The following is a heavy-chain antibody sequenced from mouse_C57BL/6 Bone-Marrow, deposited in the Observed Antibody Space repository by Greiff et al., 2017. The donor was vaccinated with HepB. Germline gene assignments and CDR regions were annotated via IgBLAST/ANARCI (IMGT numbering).Heavy chain of an antibody. CDR1: GYAFTNYL. Sequence: VQLQQPGAELVRPGTSVKVSCKASGYAFTNYLIEWVKQRPGQGLEWIGVINPGSGGTNYNEKFKGKATLTADKSSSTAYMQLSSLTSEDSAVYFCARRFYRGDYWGQGTSVTVSS. CDR3: ARRFYRGDY. CDR2: INPGSGGT. D-gene: IGHD2-1*01. J-gene: IGHJ4*01. V-gene: IGHV1-54*01.